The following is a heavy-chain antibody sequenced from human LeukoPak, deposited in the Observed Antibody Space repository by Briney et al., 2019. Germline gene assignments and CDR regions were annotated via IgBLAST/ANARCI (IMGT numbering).Heavy chain of an antibody. V-gene: IGHV3-23*01. CDR1: GFTFSSYG. Sequence: PGGSLRPSCAASGFTFSSYGMSWVRQAPGKGLEWVSTIGGRGGSTYYADSVKGRFTISRDNSKNTLYLQMNSLRAEDTAVYYCAKQGRDWLRDYYYYMDVWGKGTTVTISS. CDR3: AKQGRDWLRDYYYYMDV. D-gene: IGHD3-9*01. J-gene: IGHJ6*03. CDR2: IGGRGGST.